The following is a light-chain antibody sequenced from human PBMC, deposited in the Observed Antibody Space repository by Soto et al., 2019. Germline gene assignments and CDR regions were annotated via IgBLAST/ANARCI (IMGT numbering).Light chain of an antibody. V-gene: IGKV3-11*01. J-gene: IGKJ2*01. CDR1: QRVRGI. CDR3: QQRNNWPPMYT. CDR2: EAS. Sequence: EIVLTQSPATLSLSPGERATLSCRASQRVRGILAWYQQKPGQAPRLLIYEASNRATGIPARFSGSGSGTDFTLTISSLEPEDFAVYYCQQRNNWPPMYTFGQGTKLEIK.